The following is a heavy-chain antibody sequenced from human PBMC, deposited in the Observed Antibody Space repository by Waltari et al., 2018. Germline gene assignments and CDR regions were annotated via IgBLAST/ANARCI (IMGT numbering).Heavy chain of an antibody. J-gene: IGHJ6*03. Sequence: QVQLQQWGAGLLKPSETLSLTCAVYGGSFSGYYWSWIRQPPGKGLEWIGEINHSGSTNYNPSLKSRVTISVDTSKNQFSLKLSSVTAADTAVYYCACVRGSTGAYYYYYMDVWGKGTTVTVSS. CDR1: GGSFSGYY. CDR3: ACVRGSTGAYYYYYMDV. V-gene: IGHV4-34*01. CDR2: INHSGST. D-gene: IGHD2-15*01.